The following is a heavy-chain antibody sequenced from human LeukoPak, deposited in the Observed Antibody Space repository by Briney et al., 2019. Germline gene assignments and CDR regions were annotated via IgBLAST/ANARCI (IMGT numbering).Heavy chain of an antibody. J-gene: IGHJ4*02. CDR1: GYTFTGYY. CDR2: INPNSGGT. D-gene: IGHD2-21*02. V-gene: IGHV1-2*02. CDR3: ARVLEYCGGDCYPDW. Sequence: ASVKVSCKASGYTFTGYYMHWVRQAPGQGLEWMGWINPNSGGTNYAQKFQGRVTMTRDTSISTAYMELSRLRSDDTAVYYCARVLEYCGGDCYPDWWGQGTLVTVSS.